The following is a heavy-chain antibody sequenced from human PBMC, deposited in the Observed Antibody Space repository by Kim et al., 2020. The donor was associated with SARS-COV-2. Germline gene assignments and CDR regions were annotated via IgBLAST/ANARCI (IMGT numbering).Heavy chain of an antibody. V-gene: IGHV7-4-1*02. CDR3: ARRPYGSGSSYWYFDL. CDR2: INTNTGNP. Sequence: ASVKVSCKASGYTFTSYAINWLRRAPGQGLEWMGWINTNTGNPTYAQGFTGRFVFSLDTSVSTAYLQISSLKAEDTAVYYCARRPYGSGSSYWYFDLWGRGTLGTVSS. CDR1: GYTFTSYA. J-gene: IGHJ2*01. D-gene: IGHD3-10*01.